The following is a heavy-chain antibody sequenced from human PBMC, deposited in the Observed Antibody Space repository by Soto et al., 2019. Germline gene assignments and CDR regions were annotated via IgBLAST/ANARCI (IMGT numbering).Heavy chain of an antibody. J-gene: IGHJ6*02. D-gene: IGHD2-2*01. V-gene: IGHV3-7*03. CDR1: GFTFSSYW. Sequence: EVQLVESGGGLVQPGGSLRLSFAASGFTFSSYWMSWVRQAPGKGLEWVANIKQDGSEKYYVDSVKGRFTISRDNAKNSLYLQMNSLRAEDTAVYYCARESCSSTSCYYYYYYGMDVWGQGTTVTVSS. CDR2: IKQDGSEK. CDR3: ARESCSSTSCYYYYYYGMDV.